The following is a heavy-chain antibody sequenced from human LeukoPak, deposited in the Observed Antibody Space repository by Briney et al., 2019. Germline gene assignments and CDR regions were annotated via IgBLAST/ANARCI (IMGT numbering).Heavy chain of an antibody. D-gene: IGHD5-12*01. CDR3: MRADSGYDFPFDY. V-gene: IGHV1-2*02. CDR1: GYTFTGYY. CDR2: INPNSGGT. J-gene: IGHJ4*02. Sequence: ASVKVSCKASGYTFTGYYVHWVRQAPGQGLEWMGWINPNSGGTNFAQKFQGRVTMTRDTSITTAYMELSRLRSDDTAVYYCMRADSGYDFPFDYWGQGTLVTVSS.